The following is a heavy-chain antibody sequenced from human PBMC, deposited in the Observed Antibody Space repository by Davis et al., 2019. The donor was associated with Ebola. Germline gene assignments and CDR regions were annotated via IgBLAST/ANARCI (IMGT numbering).Heavy chain of an antibody. J-gene: IGHJ4*02. CDR3: ARDLEGDGYYEE. Sequence: ASVKVSCKASGYRFPIYGISWVRQAPGQGLEWLGGVMPRLDLKQYGQKLTAAVTITADTSENAVYMELSSLRSDDTAIYYCARDLEGDGYYEEWGQGTLITVSS. CDR2: VMPRLDLK. D-gene: IGHD5-24*01. V-gene: IGHV1-18*01. CDR1: GYRFPIYG.